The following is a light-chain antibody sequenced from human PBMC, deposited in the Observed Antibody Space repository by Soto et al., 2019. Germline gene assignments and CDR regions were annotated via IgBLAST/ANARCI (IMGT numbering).Light chain of an antibody. CDR3: ETWDRNTVV. CDR1: SGHSSYI. J-gene: IGLJ2*01. CDR2: LEGTGSY. V-gene: IGLV4-60*02. Sequence: QLVLTQSSSASASLGSSVKLNCTLSSGHSSYIIAWHQQQPGKAPRYLMKLEGTGSYNKGSGVPDRFSGSSSGADRYLTISNLQFEDEADYYCETWDRNTVVFGGGTKLTVL.